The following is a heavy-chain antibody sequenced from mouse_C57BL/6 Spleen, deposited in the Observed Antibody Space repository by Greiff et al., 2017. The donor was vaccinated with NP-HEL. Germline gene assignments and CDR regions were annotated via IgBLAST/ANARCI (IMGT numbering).Heavy chain of an antibody. J-gene: IGHJ4*01. D-gene: IGHD2-4*01. CDR2: INPGSGGT. V-gene: IGHV1-54*01. Sequence: VQLQQSGAELVRPGTSVKVSCKASGYAFTNYLIAWVKQRPGQGLEWIGVINPGSGGTNYNEKFKGKATLTADKSSSTAYMQLSSLTSEDSAVYFCARKGDYYDYGRDYWGQGTSVTVSS. CDR3: ARKGDYYDYGRDY. CDR1: GYAFTNYL.